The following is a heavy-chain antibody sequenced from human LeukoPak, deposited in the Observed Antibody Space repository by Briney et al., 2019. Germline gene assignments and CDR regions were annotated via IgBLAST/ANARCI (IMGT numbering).Heavy chain of an antibody. CDR2: TYYRSEWHI. Sequence: SQTLSLTCAISGDSVSSVSGGWNWIRQSPPRGLEWLGRTYYRSEWHIDYAESVKSRITINPDTSKNQFSLQLKSVTPEDTAVYYCVRGGLVRGTLNSLSAFDIWGQGTMVTVSS. CDR3: VRGGLVRGTLNSLSAFDI. J-gene: IGHJ3*02. CDR1: GDSVSSVSGG. D-gene: IGHD3-10*01. V-gene: IGHV6-1*01.